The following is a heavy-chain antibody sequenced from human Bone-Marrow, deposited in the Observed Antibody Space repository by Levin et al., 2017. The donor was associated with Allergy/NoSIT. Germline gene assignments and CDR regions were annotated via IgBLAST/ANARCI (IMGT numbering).Heavy chain of an antibody. Sequence: SQTLSLTRSVSGGSISSGRYYFTWVRQSAGKGLEWIGRIYTTGSTNYNPSLESRVTISRDTFKKEVYLTLSSVTAADTAVYYCARDRLASLYYYSMDVWGRGTTVIVSS. V-gene: IGHV4-61*02. CDR1: GGSISSGRYY. J-gene: IGHJ6*03. CDR2: IYTTGST. CDR3: ARDRLASLYYYSMDV.